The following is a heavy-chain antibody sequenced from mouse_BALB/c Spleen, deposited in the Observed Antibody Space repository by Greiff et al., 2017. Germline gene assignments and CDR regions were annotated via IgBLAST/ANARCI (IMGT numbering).Heavy chain of an antibody. CDR1: GFTFSSYG. CDR2: ISSGGSYT. CDR3: ARHETTVVATDRYFDY. J-gene: IGHJ2*01. D-gene: IGHD1-1*01. Sequence: DVQLVESGGDLVKPGGSLKLSCAASGFTFSSYGMSWVRQTPDKRLEWVATISSGGSYTYYPDSVKGRFTISRDNAKNTLYLQMSSLKSEDTAMYYCARHETTVVATDRYFDYWGQGTTLTGSS. V-gene: IGHV5-6*01.